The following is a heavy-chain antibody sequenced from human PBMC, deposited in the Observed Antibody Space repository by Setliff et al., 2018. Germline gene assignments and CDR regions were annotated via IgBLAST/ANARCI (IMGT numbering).Heavy chain of an antibody. V-gene: IGHV1-69*05. CDR1: GGTFANYG. Sequence: ASVKVPCKASGGTFANYGVSWVRQATGQGLEWMGGTIPLFGTTDYAQKFHGRVTIITDESTSTAYTELSSLTSDDTAVYYCAREGVDTRSSTDYRYYMDVWGQGTTVTVSS. J-gene: IGHJ6*03. CDR3: AREGVDTRSSTDYRYYMDV. D-gene: IGHD5-18*01. CDR2: TIPLFGTT.